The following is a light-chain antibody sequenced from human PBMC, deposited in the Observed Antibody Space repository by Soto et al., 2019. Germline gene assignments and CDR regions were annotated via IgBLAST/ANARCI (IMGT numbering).Light chain of an antibody. J-gene: IGKJ1*01. CDR1: QDISGY. V-gene: IGKV1-9*01. Sequence: IQLTQSPSSLSASVGDRVTITCRASQDISGYVAWYQQRPGRAPQLLIYAASALQTGVPSRFSGSGSGTDFTLTITSLQHEDFGTYYCQHPKWAFGQGTTVEI. CDR3: QHPKWA. CDR2: AAS.